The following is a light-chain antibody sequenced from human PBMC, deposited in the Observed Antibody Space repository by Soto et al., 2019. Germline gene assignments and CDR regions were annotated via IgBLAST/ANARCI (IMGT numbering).Light chain of an antibody. V-gene: IGLV8-61*01. CDR2: NTN. Sequence: QAVVTQEPSFSVSPGGTVTLTCGLSSGLVSTSSYPSWYQQTPGQAPRTLIYNTNTRSSGVPDRFSGSILGNKAALTITGAQADDESVYYCVLFMGSGIGVFGGGTKLTVL. CDR3: VLFMGSGIGV. CDR1: SGLVSTSSY. J-gene: IGLJ3*02.